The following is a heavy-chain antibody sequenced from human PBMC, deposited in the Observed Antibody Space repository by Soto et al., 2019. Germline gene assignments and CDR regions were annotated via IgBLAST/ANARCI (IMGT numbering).Heavy chain of an antibody. V-gene: IGHV3-48*01. J-gene: IGHJ6*03. CDR3: ARGERITMVRGGLFNYYYMDV. D-gene: IGHD3-10*01. Sequence: GGSLRLSCAASGFTFSSYSMNWVRQAPGKGLEWVSYISSSSSTIYYADSVKGRFTISRDNAKNSLYLQMNSLRAEDTAVYYCARGERITMVRGGLFNYYYMDVWGKGTTVTVSS. CDR2: ISSSSSTI. CDR1: GFTFSSYS.